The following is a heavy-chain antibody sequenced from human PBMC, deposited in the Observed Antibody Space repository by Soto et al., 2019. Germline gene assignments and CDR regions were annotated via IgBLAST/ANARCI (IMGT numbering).Heavy chain of an antibody. CDR2: INHSGST. Sequence: QVQLQQWGAGLLKPSETLSLTCAVYGGSFSGYYWSWIRQPPGKGLEWIGEINHSGSTNYNPSLKNRVNISVDTSKNQCSQKLSSVTAADTAVYYCARSRITIVRGTGLFYYWGEGTLVTVSA. J-gene: IGHJ4*02. CDR3: ARSRITIVRGTGLFYY. D-gene: IGHD3-10*01. CDR1: GGSFSGYY. V-gene: IGHV4-34*01.